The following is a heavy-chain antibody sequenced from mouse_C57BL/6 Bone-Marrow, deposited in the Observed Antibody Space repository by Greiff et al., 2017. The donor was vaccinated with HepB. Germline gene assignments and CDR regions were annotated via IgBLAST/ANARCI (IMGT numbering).Heavy chain of an antibody. V-gene: IGHV1-61*01. CDR1: GYTFTSYW. Sequence: QVQLQQPGAELVRPGSSVKLSCKASGYTFTSYWMDWVKQRPGQGLEWIGNIYPSDSETHYNQKFKDKATLTVDKSSSTAYMQLSSLTSEDSAVYYCAGRLRRHYARDYWGRGTSVTVSS. J-gene: IGHJ4*01. CDR3: AGRLRRHYARDY. CDR2: IYPSDSET. D-gene: IGHD2-2*01.